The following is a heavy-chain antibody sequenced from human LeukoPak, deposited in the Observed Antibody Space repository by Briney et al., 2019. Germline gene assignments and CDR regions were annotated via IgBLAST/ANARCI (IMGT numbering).Heavy chain of an antibody. Sequence: ASVKVSCKASGYTFTGYYMHWVRQAPGQGLEWMGWINPNSGGTNYAQKFQGRVTKTRDTSISTAYMELSRLRSDDTAVYYCARVNYYDSSGYQYWGQGTLVTVSS. V-gene: IGHV1-2*02. CDR3: ARVNYYDSSGYQY. J-gene: IGHJ4*02. CDR2: INPNSGGT. CDR1: GYTFTGYY. D-gene: IGHD3-22*01.